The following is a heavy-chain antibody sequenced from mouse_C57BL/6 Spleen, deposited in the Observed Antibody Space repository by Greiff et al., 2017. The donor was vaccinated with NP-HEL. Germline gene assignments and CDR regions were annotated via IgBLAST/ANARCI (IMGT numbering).Heavy chain of an antibody. CDR3: ARYGTTVGYYFDY. Sequence: EVMLVESGGGLVQPGGSLSLSCAASGFTFTDYYMSWVRQPPGQALEWLGFIRNKANGYTTEYSASVKGRLTISRDNSQSILYLQMNALRAEDSATYYCARYGTTVGYYFDYWGQGTTLTVSS. CDR2: IRNKANGYTT. D-gene: IGHD1-1*01. J-gene: IGHJ2*01. V-gene: IGHV7-3*01. CDR1: GFTFTDYY.